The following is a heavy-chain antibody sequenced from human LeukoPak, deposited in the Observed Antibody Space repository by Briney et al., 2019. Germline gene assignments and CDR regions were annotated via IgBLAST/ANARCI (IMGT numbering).Heavy chain of an antibody. Sequence: GGSLRLSCAASGFTVSSNYMSWVRQAPGKGLEWVANIKQDGSEKYYVDSVKGRFTISRDNARNSLYLQMNSLRAEDTAVYYCAREYTVTHFDYWGRGTLVTVSS. D-gene: IGHD4-17*01. V-gene: IGHV3-7*01. CDR1: GFTVSSNY. CDR3: AREYTVTHFDY. CDR2: IKQDGSEK. J-gene: IGHJ4*02.